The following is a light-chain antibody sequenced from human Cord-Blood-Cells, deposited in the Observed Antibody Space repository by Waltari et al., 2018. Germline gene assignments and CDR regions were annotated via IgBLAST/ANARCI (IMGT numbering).Light chain of an antibody. V-gene: IGKV1-39*01. CDR1: QSISSY. Sequence: DIQMTQSPSSLSASVGDRVTITFRASQSISSYLNWYQQKPGKAPKLMIYAASSLQSVVPTRFGGSGAGTDFTLTISSLQPEDFATYYCQQSYSTPHTFGPGTKVDIK. CDR2: AAS. CDR3: QQSYSTPHT. J-gene: IGKJ3*01.